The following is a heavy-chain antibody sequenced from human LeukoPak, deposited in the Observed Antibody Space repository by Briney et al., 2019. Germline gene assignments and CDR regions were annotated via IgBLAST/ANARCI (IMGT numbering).Heavy chain of an antibody. CDR2: ISDSGGSA. CDR3: ARTYYDFWSGYYSHEGNPFDY. J-gene: IGHJ4*02. Sequence: GGSLRLSCAASGFTFNTYAMSWVRQAPGKGLEWVSAISDSGGSAYYADSVKGRFTISRDNAKNSLYLEMNSLRAEDTAVYYCARTYYDFWSGYYSHEGNPFDYWGQGTLVTVSS. V-gene: IGHV3-23*01. CDR1: GFTFNTYA. D-gene: IGHD3-3*01.